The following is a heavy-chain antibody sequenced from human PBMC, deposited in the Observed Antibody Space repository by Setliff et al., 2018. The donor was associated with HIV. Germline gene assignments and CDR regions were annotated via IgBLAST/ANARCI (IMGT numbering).Heavy chain of an antibody. J-gene: IGHJ3*02. CDR2: ISTRGNSI. CDR1: GFTFANYE. Sequence: PGGSLRLSCAASGFTFANYEMNWVRQAPGKGLEWISYISTRGNSIYYADSVKGRFIISRDNAKNSLFLQMQSLRAEDTALYYCARGGGGVMHDAFDIWGQGTMVTVSS. D-gene: IGHD3-16*01. CDR3: ARGGGGVMHDAFDI. V-gene: IGHV3-48*03.